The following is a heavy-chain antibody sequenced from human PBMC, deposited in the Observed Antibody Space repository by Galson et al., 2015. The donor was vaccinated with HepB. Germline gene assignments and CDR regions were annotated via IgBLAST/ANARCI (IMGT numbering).Heavy chain of an antibody. CDR1: GYSFTSYW. D-gene: IGHD3-3*01. Sequence: QSGAEVKKPGESLKISCKGSGYSFTSYWIGWVRQMPGKGLEWMGIIYPGDSDTRYSPSFQGQVTISADKSISTAYLQWSSLKASDTAMYYCARHVRYYDFWSGRGAFDIWGQGTMVTVSS. V-gene: IGHV5-51*01. J-gene: IGHJ3*02. CDR3: ARHVRYYDFWSGRGAFDI. CDR2: IYPGDSDT.